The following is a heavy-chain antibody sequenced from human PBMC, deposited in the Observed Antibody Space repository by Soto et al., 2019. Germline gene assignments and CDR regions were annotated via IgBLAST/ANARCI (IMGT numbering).Heavy chain of an antibody. Sequence: SETLSLTCTVSGGSISSYYWSWIRQPPGKGLEWIGYIYYSGSTNYNPSLKSRVTISVDTSKNQFSLKLSSVTAADTAVYYCAGLSTVATIDGYYYYGMDVWGQGTTVTVSS. CDR2: IYYSGST. V-gene: IGHV4-59*08. D-gene: IGHD5-12*01. J-gene: IGHJ6*02. CDR3: AGLSTVATIDGYYYYGMDV. CDR1: GGSISSYY.